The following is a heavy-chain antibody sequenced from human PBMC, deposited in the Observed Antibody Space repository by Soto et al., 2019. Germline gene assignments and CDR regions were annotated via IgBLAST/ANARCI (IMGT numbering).Heavy chain of an antibody. CDR2: INHSGSI. CDR3: ASRGYSYGYEEDP. D-gene: IGHD5-18*01. Sequence: QVQLQQWGAGLLKPSETLSLTCAVYGGSFSGYYWSWIRVPPGKGLEWIGEINHSGSINYNPSLKSRVTIAVDTSKNQFSLKLSSVTAADTAVYYCASRGYSYGYEEDPWGQGTLVTVSS. CDR1: GGSFSGYY. V-gene: IGHV4-34*01. J-gene: IGHJ5*02.